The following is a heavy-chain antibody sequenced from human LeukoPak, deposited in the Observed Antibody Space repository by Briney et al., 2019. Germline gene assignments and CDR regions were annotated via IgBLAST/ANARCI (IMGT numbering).Heavy chain of an antibody. CDR1: GESLSGIY. V-gene: IGHV4-34*01. D-gene: IGHD6-13*01. CDR2: INHSGTT. CDR3: ARDPCSRSSCPLRY. Sequence: SETLSLTCAVSGESLSGIYCNWIRQTPGKGLEWIGEINHSGTTNYSPSLKSRVAISVDTSKNQCSLKLTSVTAADTAVYYCARDPCSRSSCPLRYWGQGTQVTVSS. J-gene: IGHJ4*02.